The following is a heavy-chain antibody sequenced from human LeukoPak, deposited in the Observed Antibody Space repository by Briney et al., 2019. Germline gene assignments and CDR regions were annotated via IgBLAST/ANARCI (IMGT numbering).Heavy chain of an antibody. CDR2: IIPIFGTA. Sequence: SVTVSCKASGGTFSSYAISWVRQAPGQGLEWMGGIIPIFGTANYAQKFQGRVTITADESTSTAYMELSSLRSEDTAVHYCARVVPPQYYDFWSGSRGAFDIWGQGTMVTVSS. CDR1: GGTFSSYA. V-gene: IGHV1-69*13. D-gene: IGHD3-3*01. CDR3: ARVVPPQYYDFWSGSRGAFDI. J-gene: IGHJ3*02.